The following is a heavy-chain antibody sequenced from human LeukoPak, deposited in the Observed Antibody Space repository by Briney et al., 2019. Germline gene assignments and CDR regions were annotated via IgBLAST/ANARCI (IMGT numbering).Heavy chain of an antibody. CDR2: ISGSGGST. Sequence: PGGSLRLSCAASGFTFSSYAMSWVRQAPGKGLEWVSAISGSGGSTYYADSVKGRFTISRDNSKNTLYLQMNSLRAEDTAVYYCAKTPVVVTAIPCICFDYWGQGTLVTVSS. V-gene: IGHV3-23*01. D-gene: IGHD2-21*02. CDR1: GFTFSSYA. J-gene: IGHJ4*02. CDR3: AKTPVVVTAIPCICFDY.